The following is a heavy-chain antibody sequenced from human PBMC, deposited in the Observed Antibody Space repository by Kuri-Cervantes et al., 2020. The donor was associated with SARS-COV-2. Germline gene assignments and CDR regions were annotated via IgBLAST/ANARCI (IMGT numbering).Heavy chain of an antibody. Sequence: ASVKVSCKASGYTFTSYDINWVRQATGQGLEWMGWMNPNSGNTGYAQELQGRVTMTTDTSTSTAYMELSSLRSEDTAVYYCARAHAYDFWSGYSHWYFDLWGRGTLVTVSS. J-gene: IGHJ2*01. D-gene: IGHD3-3*01. CDR3: ARAHAYDFWSGYSHWYFDL. CDR2: MNPNSGNT. CDR1: GYTFTSYD. V-gene: IGHV1-8*02.